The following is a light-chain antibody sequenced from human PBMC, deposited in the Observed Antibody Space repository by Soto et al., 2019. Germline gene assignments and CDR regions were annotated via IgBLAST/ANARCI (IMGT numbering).Light chain of an antibody. CDR2: DVS. V-gene: IGLV2-14*01. Sequence: QSVLTQPASVSGSPGQSITISCTGTSSDVGGYNYVSWYQQHPGTAPQLMIYDVSNRPSGVSNRFSGTKSGNTASPTNCGLHAEDEADYYCSSYTSSSTLDVVFGGGTKVTVI. CDR1: SSDVGGYNY. CDR3: SSYTSSSTLDVV. J-gene: IGLJ2*01.